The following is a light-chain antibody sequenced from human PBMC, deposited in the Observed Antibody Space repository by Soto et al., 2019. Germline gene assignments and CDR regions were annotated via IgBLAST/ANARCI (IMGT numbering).Light chain of an antibody. J-gene: IGLJ2*01. CDR1: SSDVGGYNY. Sequence: QSALTQPASVSGSPGQSITISCTETSSDVGGYNYVSWYQQHPGKAPKLMIYDVSNRPSGVSNRFSGSKSGNTASLTISGLQAEDEADYYCSSYTSSSLRVFGGGTKVTVL. V-gene: IGLV2-14*01. CDR3: SSYTSSSLRV. CDR2: DVS.